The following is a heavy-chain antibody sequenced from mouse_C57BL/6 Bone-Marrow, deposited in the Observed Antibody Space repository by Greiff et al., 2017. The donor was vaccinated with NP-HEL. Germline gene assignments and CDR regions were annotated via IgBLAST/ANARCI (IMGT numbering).Heavy chain of an antibody. Sequence: VKLMESGPGLVQPSQSLSITCTVSGFSLTSYGVHWVRQSPGKGLEWLGVIWRGGSTDYNAAFMSRLSITKDNSKSQVFFKMNSLQADDTAIYYCAIHYYGSSSLYFDYWGQGTTLTVSS. CDR2: IWRGGST. J-gene: IGHJ2*01. D-gene: IGHD1-1*01. V-gene: IGHV2-5*01. CDR3: AIHYYGSSSLYFDY. CDR1: GFSLTSYG.